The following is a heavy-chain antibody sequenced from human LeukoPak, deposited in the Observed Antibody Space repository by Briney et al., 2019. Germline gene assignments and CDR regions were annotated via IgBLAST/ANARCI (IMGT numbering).Heavy chain of an antibody. J-gene: IGHJ4*02. CDR2: ISWNSGSI. Sequence: GGSLRLSCAASGFTFDDYAMHWVRQAPGKGLEWVSGISWNSGSIGYADSVKGRFTISRDNAKNSLYLQMNSLRAEDTALYYCAKSRGGYSGYDPFDYWGQGTLVTVSS. V-gene: IGHV3-9*01. D-gene: IGHD5-12*01. CDR3: AKSRGGYSGYDPFDY. CDR1: GFTFDDYA.